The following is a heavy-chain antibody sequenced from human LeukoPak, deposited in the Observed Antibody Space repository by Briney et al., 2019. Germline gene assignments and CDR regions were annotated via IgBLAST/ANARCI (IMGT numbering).Heavy chain of an antibody. D-gene: IGHD3-3*01. J-gene: IGHJ4*02. CDR3: ARGLGETYYDFWSGYPLVYYFDY. Sequence: KSSETLSLTCTVSGGSISSYYWSWIRQPPGKGLEWIGYIYYSGSTNYNPSLKSRVTISVDPSKTQFSLKLSSLTAAHTAAYYCARGLGETYYDFWSGYPLVYYFDYWGQGTLVTVSS. CDR1: GGSISSYY. CDR2: IYYSGST. V-gene: IGHV4-59*01.